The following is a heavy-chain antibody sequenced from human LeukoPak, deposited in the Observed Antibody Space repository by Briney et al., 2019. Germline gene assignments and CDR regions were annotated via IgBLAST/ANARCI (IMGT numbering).Heavy chain of an antibody. J-gene: IGHJ4*02. V-gene: IGHV3-21*01. CDR1: GFTFSSYS. Sequence: GGSLRLSSAASGFTFSSYSMNWVRQAPGKGLEWVSSISSSSSYIYYADSVKGRFTISRDNAKNSLYLQMNSLRAEDTAVYYCARGAAAAIRGTLFDYWGQGTLVTVSS. CDR3: ARGAAAAIRGTLFDY. CDR2: ISSSSSYI. D-gene: IGHD2-2*02.